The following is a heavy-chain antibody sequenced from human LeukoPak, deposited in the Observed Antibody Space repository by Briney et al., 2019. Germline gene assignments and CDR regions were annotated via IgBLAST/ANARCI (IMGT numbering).Heavy chain of an antibody. Sequence: PGGSLRLSCAASGFTFSSYGMHWVRQAPGKGLEWVAVISYDGSNKYYADSVKGRFTISRDNSKNTLYLQMNSLRAEDTAVYYCAKDRGSGWYEEPFHGGFDYWGQGTLVTVSS. D-gene: IGHD6-19*01. CDR3: AKDRGSGWYEEPFHGGFDY. CDR1: GFTFSSYG. J-gene: IGHJ4*02. CDR2: ISYDGSNK. V-gene: IGHV3-30*18.